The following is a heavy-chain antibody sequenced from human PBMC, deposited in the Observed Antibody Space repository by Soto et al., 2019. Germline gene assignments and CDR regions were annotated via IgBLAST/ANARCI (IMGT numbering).Heavy chain of an antibody. Sequence: GGSLRLSCAASGFAFNDFAMSWVRQAPGKGPEWLSTISGSGDKTFHSDSVKGRFNISRDNSNNKMFLQMNSLRAEDTAIYYCAKGASHAPFEKWGRGTLVTVSS. CDR2: ISGSGDKT. J-gene: IGHJ4*02. CDR1: GFAFNDFA. V-gene: IGHV3-23*01. CDR3: AKGASHAPFEK.